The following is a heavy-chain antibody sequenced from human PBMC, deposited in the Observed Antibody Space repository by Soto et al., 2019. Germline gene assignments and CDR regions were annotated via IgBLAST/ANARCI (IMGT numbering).Heavy chain of an antibody. D-gene: IGHD5-12*01. CDR1: GYSFTSYW. Sequence: PGESLKISCKGSGYSFTSYWTSWVRQMPGKGLEWMGRIDPSDSYTNYSPSFQGHVTISADKSISTAYLQWSSLKASDTAMYYCARTEFSGYDLRAWFDPWGQGTLVNVS. J-gene: IGHJ5*02. V-gene: IGHV5-10-1*01. CDR2: IDPSDSYT. CDR3: ARTEFSGYDLRAWFDP.